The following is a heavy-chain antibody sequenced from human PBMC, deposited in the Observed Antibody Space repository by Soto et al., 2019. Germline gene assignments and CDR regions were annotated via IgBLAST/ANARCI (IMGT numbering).Heavy chain of an antibody. V-gene: IGHV4-31*03. D-gene: IGHD3-3*01. Sequence: PSETLFLTCTVSGGSISSSSYYWGWIRQPPGKGLEWIGYIYYSGSFYYTPSLRGRVMILADTSKNQFTLRLSSVTAADTAVYYCARAPETPSILGVALPYFFDYWGQGALVTVSS. CDR3: ARAPETPSILGVALPYFFDY. J-gene: IGHJ4*02. CDR1: GGSISSSSYY. CDR2: IYYSGSF.